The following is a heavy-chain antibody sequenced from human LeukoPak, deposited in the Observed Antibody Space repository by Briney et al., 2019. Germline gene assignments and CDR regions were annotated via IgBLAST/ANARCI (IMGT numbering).Heavy chain of an antibody. V-gene: IGHV3-23*01. D-gene: IGHD6-19*01. CDR1: GFTFSNYA. J-gene: IGHJ4*02. Sequence: GGSLRLSCAASGFTFSNYAMSWVRQAPGKGLEWVSAISSSGGSTYYADSVKGRFSISRDNSKNTLGLQMNSLRAEDTAVYYCASLAGREHLKYYFDYWGQGTLVTVS. CDR3: ASLAGREHLKYYFDY. CDR2: ISSSGGST.